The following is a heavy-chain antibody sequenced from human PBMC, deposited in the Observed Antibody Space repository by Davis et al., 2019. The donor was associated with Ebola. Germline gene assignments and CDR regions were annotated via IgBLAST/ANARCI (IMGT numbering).Heavy chain of an antibody. CDR1: AGSTSRFY. D-gene: IGHD4-17*01. J-gene: IGHJ4*02. V-gene: IGHV4-4*08. CDR2: IYTSGST. CDR3: ARNDYGDVHPDY. Sequence: SETLSPTCTVSAGSTSRFYWTWTRQPPGKGLEWIGSIYTSGSTIYHPSLKTRVTMSVDTSKNQFSLKLKSVTAADTALYYCARNDYGDVHPDYWGQGTLVTVSS.